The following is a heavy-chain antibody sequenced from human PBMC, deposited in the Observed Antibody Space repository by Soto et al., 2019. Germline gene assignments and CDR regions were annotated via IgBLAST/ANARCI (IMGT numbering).Heavy chain of an antibody. V-gene: IGHV1-18*01. CDR2: ISAYNGNT. CDR1: GYTFTNYG. J-gene: IGHJ5*02. CDR3: ARGVGSGSYYNQYNWFDP. Sequence: QVQLVQSGAEVKKPGASVKVSCKASGYTFTNYGISWVRQAPGQGLEWMGWISAYNGNTKYAQKLQGRATMTTDTXTXTXXMELRSLRSDDTAVYYCARGVGSGSYYNQYNWFDPWGQGTLVTVSS. D-gene: IGHD3-10*01.